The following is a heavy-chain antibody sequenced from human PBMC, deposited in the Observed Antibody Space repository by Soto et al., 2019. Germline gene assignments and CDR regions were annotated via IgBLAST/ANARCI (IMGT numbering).Heavy chain of an antibody. CDR2: VDYSGNS. V-gene: IGHV4-59*01. J-gene: IGHJ4*02. CDR1: GGSINTYY. Sequence: SETLSLTCTVSGGSINTYYWSWIRQPPGKGLEWIGYVDYSGNSDSSPSLKSRVTISIDTSKKQVSLKLNSVTAADTAVYYCARNWFSVAGRFNFDYWGQGIPVTISS. D-gene: IGHD6-19*01. CDR3: ARNWFSVAGRFNFDY.